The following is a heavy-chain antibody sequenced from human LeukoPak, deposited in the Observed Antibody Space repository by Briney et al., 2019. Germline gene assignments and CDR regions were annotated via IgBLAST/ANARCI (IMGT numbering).Heavy chain of an antibody. V-gene: IGHV3-23*01. Sequence: PGGSLRLSCAASGFTFSNYAISWVRQTPGKGLEWVSAISGSGDSTYYADSVKGRFAISRDNSKNTLYLQMNSLRVEDTALYYCASRSGGDYPYFDYWGQGTLVTVSS. CDR2: ISGSGDST. D-gene: IGHD4-17*01. CDR3: ASRSGGDYPYFDY. CDR1: GFTFSNYA. J-gene: IGHJ4*02.